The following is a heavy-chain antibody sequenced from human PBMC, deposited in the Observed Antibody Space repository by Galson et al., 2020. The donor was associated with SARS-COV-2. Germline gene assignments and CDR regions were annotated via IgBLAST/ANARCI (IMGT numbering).Heavy chain of an antibody. J-gene: IGHJ6*02. D-gene: IGHD4-17*01. CDR2: INHSGST. CDR1: GGSFSGYY. CDR3: ARGTTVTTFFYYYYGMDV. Sequence: TLSLTCAVYGGSFSGYYWSWIRQPPGKGLEWIGEINHSGSTNYNPSLKSRVTISVDTSKNQFSLKLSSVTAADTAVYYCARGTTVTTFFYYYYGMDVWGQGTTVTVSS. V-gene: IGHV4-34*01.